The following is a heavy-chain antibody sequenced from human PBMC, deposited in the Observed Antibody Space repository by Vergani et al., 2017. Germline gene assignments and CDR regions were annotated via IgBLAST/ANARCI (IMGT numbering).Heavy chain of an antibody. CDR1: GYTFTSYG. Sequence: QVQLVQSGAEVKKPGASVKVSCKASGYTFTSYGISWVRQAPGQGLEWMGWISAYNGNTNYAQKLQGRVTMTTDTSTSTAYMELRSLRSDDTAVYYWARYDYGDPEAESWFDPWGQGTLVTVSS. D-gene: IGHD4-17*01. CDR2: ISAYNGNT. J-gene: IGHJ5*02. CDR3: ARYDYGDPEAESWFDP. V-gene: IGHV1-18*01.